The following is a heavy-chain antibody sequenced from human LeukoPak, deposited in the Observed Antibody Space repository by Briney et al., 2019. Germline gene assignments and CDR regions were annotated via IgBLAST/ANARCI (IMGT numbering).Heavy chain of an antibody. Sequence: ASVKVSCKASGGTFSSHAISWVRQAPGQGLEWMGIINPSGDNTWYAQKFQGRVTMTRDMATSTDYMEVSSLRSEDTAVYYCARDNSVGDSAWWFDPWGQGTLVTVSS. J-gene: IGHJ5*02. CDR1: GGTFSSHA. CDR2: INPSGDNT. V-gene: IGHV1-46*01. D-gene: IGHD5-12*01. CDR3: ARDNSVGDSAWWFDP.